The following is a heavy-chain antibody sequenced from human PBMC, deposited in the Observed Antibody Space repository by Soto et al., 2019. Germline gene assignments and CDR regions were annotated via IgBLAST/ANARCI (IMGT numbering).Heavy chain of an antibody. V-gene: IGHV4-31*03. D-gene: IGHD4-17*01. J-gene: IGHJ5*02. CDR3: ARHPFGETWFDP. CDR2: IDDSGNT. Sequence: QVQLQESGPGLVKPSQTLSLTCTVSGGSISSGAYYWSWIRQHPVRGLECIGHIDDSGNTYYSPSLKSRAXXXAXXSKNQFSLKLKSVSAADTAVYYCARHPFGETWFDPWGQGTLVTVSS. CDR1: GGSISSGAYY.